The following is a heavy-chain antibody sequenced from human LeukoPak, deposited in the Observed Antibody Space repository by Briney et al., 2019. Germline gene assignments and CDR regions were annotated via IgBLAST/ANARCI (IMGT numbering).Heavy chain of an antibody. Sequence: ASVKVSCKASGYTFTAYNIHWVRQSPGQGLEWMGWITPNSGATSYAQQFQGRVAMTRDKSISTAYMALNNLISDDTAVYYCASQYISSWSYKAFDIWGQGTMVTVSS. CDR1: GYTFTAYN. D-gene: IGHD6-13*01. V-gene: IGHV1-2*02. CDR3: ASQYISSWSYKAFDI. J-gene: IGHJ3*02. CDR2: ITPNSGAT.